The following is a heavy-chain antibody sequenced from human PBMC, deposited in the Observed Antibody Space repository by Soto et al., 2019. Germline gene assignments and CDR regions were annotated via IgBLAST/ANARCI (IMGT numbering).Heavy chain of an antibody. D-gene: IGHD6-19*01. J-gene: IGHJ3*02. CDR3: ARDRIAVAGTDAFDI. CDR1: GYTFTGYY. V-gene: IGHV1-2*04. Sequence: ASVKVSCKASGYTFTGYYMHWVRQAPGQGLEWMGWINPNSGGTNYAQKFQGWVTMTRDTPISTAYMELSRLRSDDTAVYYCARDRIAVAGTDAFDIWGQGTMVTVSS. CDR2: INPNSGGT.